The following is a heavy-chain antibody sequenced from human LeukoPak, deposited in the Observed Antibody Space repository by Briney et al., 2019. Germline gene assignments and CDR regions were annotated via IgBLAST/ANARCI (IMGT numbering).Heavy chain of an antibody. CDR1: GGSISSYY. D-gene: IGHD3-10*01. V-gene: IGHV4-59*08. CDR2: IYYSGST. CDR3: ARGDYYGSGSPLDY. J-gene: IGHJ4*02. Sequence: SETLSLTCTVSGGSISSYYWSWIRQAPGKGLEWIGYIYYSGSTNYNPSLKSRVTISADTSKNQFSLKLSSVTAADTAVYYCARGDYYGSGSPLDYWGQGTLVTVSS.